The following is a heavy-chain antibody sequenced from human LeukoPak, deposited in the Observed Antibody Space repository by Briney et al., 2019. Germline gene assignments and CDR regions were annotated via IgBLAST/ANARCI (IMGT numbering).Heavy chain of an antibody. D-gene: IGHD1-26*01. CDR1: GFTFSSYG. V-gene: IGHV3-23*01. Sequence: PGGTLRLSCAASGFTFSSYGMSWVRQAPGKGLEWVSAISGSGGSTYYADSVKGRFSISRDNAKNSLYLQMNSLRAEDTAVYYCARDPLGWELHYFDYWGQGTLVTVSS. J-gene: IGHJ4*02. CDR3: ARDPLGWELHYFDY. CDR2: ISGSGGST.